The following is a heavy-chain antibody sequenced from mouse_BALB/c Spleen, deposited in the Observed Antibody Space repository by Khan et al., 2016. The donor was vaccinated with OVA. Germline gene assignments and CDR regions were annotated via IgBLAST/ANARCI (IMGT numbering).Heavy chain of an antibody. V-gene: IGHV2-6-7*01. D-gene: IGHD2-10*01. CDR3: ARAYYGNYREAMDY. CDR2: IWGDGST. Sequence: VQLVESGPGLVAPSQSLSITCTVSGFSLTGYGVNWVRQPPGKGLEWLGKIWGDGSTDYNSALKSRLSISKDNSKSQVFLKMNSLQTDATARYYGARAYYGNYREAMDYWGQGTSVTVSS. CDR1: GFSLTGYG. J-gene: IGHJ4*01.